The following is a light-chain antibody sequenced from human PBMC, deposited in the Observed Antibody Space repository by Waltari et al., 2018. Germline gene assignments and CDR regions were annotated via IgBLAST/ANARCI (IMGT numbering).Light chain of an antibody. V-gene: IGLV3-1*01. Sequence: SDELTQPPSVSVSPGQTASITCSGDILGNKYASWYQQKPGQSPLLVIYQDINRPSGIPARFSGSKSGNTATLTISGTQAMDDADYYCQALGSNRWVFGGGTKLTVL. CDR3: QALGSNRWV. J-gene: IGLJ3*02. CDR2: QDI. CDR1: ILGNKY.